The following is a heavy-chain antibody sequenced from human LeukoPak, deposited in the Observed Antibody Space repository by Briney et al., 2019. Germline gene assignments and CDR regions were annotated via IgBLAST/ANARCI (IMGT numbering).Heavy chain of an antibody. J-gene: IGHJ4*02. CDR1: GYTFTSYD. CDR2: MNPNSGNT. Sequence: ASVKVSCKASGYTFTSYDINWVRQATGQGLEWMGWMNPNSGNTGYTQKFQGRVTMTRNTSISTAYMELSSLRSEDTAVYYCASSQRNYDSSGYSQDFDYWGQGTLVTVSS. D-gene: IGHD3-22*01. CDR3: ASSQRNYDSSGYSQDFDY. V-gene: IGHV1-8*01.